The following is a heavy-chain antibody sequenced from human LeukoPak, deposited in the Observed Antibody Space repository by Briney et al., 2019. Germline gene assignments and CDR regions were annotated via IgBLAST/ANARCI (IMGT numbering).Heavy chain of an antibody. CDR2: IKQDGSEK. CDR1: GFTFSSYW. J-gene: IGHJ6*02. V-gene: IGHV3-7*01. CDR3: AREVGMDV. Sequence: GGSLRLSCAAPGFTFSSYWMSWVRQAPGKGLEWVANIKQDGSEKYYVDSVKGRFTISRDNAKNSLYLQMNSLRAEDAAVYYCAREVGMDVWGQGTPVTVSS. D-gene: IGHD3-16*01.